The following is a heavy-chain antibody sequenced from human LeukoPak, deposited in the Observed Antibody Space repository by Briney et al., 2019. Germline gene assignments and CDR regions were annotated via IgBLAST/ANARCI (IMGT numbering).Heavy chain of an antibody. V-gene: IGHV4-59*08. CDR2: LYFTENT. J-gene: IGHJ4*02. Sequence: SETLSLTCTVSGGSISSYYWSWIRQPLGKGLEWIGYLYFTENTNYNPSLKSRVTISADASKNQFSLKLNSVTAADTAVYYCARLLASYSSGWPYYFDYWGQGILVTVSS. CDR1: GGSISSYY. CDR3: ARLLASYSSGWPYYFDY. D-gene: IGHD6-19*01.